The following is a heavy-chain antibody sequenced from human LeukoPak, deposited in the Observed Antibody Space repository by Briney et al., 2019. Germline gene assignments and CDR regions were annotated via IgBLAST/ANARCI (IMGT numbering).Heavy chain of an antibody. CDR1: VGPISRGDYY. D-gene: IGHD3-9*01. CDR2: IYYSGST. Sequence: PSETLSLTCTVSVGPISRGDYYWTWIRQPPGKGLEWIGYIYYSGSTYYNPSLKSRVTISVDTSKNQFSLKLSSVTAADTAVYYCARLHWLPQDFDYWGQGTLVTVSS. J-gene: IGHJ4*02. V-gene: IGHV4-30-4*08. CDR3: ARLHWLPQDFDY.